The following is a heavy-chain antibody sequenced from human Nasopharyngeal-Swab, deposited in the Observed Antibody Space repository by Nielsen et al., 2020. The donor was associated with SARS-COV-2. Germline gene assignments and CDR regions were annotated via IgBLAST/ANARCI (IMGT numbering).Heavy chain of an antibody. CDR1: GFTLSTYS. Sequence: GGSLRLSCAASGFTLSTYSINWVRQAPGKGLEWVSYISSGGNIKFYADSVKGRFTISRDNDKNSLFLQMNSLRAEDSAVYYCTRDHYTTGYLDFWDYWGQGTLVTVSS. CDR3: TRDHYTTGYLDFWDY. CDR2: ISSGGNIK. V-gene: IGHV3-48*04. D-gene: IGHD3-3*01. J-gene: IGHJ4*02.